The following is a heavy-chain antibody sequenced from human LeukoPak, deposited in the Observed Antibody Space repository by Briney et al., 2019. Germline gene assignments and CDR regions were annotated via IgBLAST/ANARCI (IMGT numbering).Heavy chain of an antibody. J-gene: IGHJ3*02. Sequence: NPSETLSLTCTVSGGSISSYYWSWIRQPPGKGLEWIGYIYYSGSTNYNPSLKSRVTISVDTSKNQFSLKLSSVTAADTAVYYCARETCLVGYSSSCGTFDIWGQGTMVTVSS. CDR3: ARETCLVGYSSSCGTFDI. V-gene: IGHV4-59*01. CDR2: IYYSGST. D-gene: IGHD6-13*01. CDR1: GGSISSYY.